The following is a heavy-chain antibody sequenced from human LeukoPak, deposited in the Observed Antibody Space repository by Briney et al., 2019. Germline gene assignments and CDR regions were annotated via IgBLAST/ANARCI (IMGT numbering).Heavy chain of an antibody. V-gene: IGHV1-18*01. D-gene: IGHD3-10*01. CDR2: ISAYNGNT. CDR3: ARDQEIRGITPGLYYYYGMDV. Sequence: GASVKVSCKASGYTFTSYGISWVRQAPGQGLEWMGWISAYNGNTNYAQKLQGRVTMTTDTSTSTAYMELRSLRSDDTAVYYCARDQEIRGITPGLYYYYGMDVWGQGTTVTVSS. CDR1: GYTFTSYG. J-gene: IGHJ6*02.